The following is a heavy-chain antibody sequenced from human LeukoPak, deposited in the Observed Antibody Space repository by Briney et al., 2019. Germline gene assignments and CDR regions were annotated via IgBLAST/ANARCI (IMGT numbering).Heavy chain of an antibody. V-gene: IGHV1-2*02. D-gene: IGHD1-26*01. CDR3: ARGPYSGSYKLYYFDY. Sequence: GASVKASCKASGYTFTGYYMHWVRQAPGQGLEGMGWINPNSGGTNYAQKFQGRVTMTRDTSISTAYMELSRLRSDDTAVYYCARGPYSGSYKLYYFDYWGQGTLVTVSS. J-gene: IGHJ4*02. CDR2: INPNSGGT. CDR1: GYTFTGYY.